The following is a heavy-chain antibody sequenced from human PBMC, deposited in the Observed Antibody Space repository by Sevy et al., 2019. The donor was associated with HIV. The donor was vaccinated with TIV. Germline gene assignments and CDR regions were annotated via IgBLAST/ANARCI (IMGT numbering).Heavy chain of an antibody. CDR2: IRNKADSYTT. D-gene: IGHD6-13*01. CDR1: GFTFSDHY. J-gene: IGHJ4*02. V-gene: IGHV3-72*01. Sequence: GGSLRLSCAASGFTFSDHYMEWVRQAPGKGLEWVGRIRNKADSYTTEYAASVKGRFTTSRDDSKTWLYLLMNSLKTEDTAVYYCATHAAIAAAGRVFDYWGQGPLVTVSS. CDR3: ATHAAIAAAGRVFDY.